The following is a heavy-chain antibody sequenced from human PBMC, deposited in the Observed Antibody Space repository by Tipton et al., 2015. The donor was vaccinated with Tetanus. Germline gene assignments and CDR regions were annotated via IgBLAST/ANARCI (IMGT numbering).Heavy chain of an antibody. Sequence: SLRLSCAASGFTFTNYGIHWVRQAPGKGLEWVAVISNDGSVKYYADSVEGRFTISRDNSRNTLYLQMISLRAEDTAVYSCARGMAEASNCGGDCYSDYWGQGTLVTVSS. CDR3: ARGMAEASNCGGDCYSDY. J-gene: IGHJ4*02. CDR1: GFTFTNYG. D-gene: IGHD2-21*02. CDR2: ISNDGSVK. V-gene: IGHV3-30*03.